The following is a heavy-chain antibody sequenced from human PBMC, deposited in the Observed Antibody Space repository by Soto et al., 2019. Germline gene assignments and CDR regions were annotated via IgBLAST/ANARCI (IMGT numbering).Heavy chain of an antibody. CDR1: GFTFNTYG. J-gene: IGHJ6*02. V-gene: IGHV3-33*01. D-gene: IGHD2-8*02. CDR3: ARADCTGAYCYEWPFYYGVDV. CDR2: IWYDGSNK. Sequence: QVQLVESGGGVAQPGGSLRLSCTTSGFTFNTYGMHWVRQAPGKGLEWVAIIWYDGSNKYYADYVKGRFTISRDNSKNTLYLQMNSLRAEDTALYYCARADCTGAYCYEWPFYYGVDVWGQGNTVTVSS.